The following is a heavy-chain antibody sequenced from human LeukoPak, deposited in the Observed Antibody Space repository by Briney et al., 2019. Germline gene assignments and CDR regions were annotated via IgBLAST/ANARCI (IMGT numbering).Heavy chain of an antibody. D-gene: IGHD3-22*01. V-gene: IGHV3-23*01. J-gene: IGHJ5*02. CDR1: GFTFSSYA. CDR3: AKGGPNYYDSSGPPDH. CDR2: ISGSGGST. Sequence: GGSLRLSCAASGFTFSSYAMSWVRQAPGKGLEWVSAISGSGGSTYYADSVKGRFTISRDNSKNTLYLQMNSLRAEDTAVYYCAKGGPNYYDSSGPPDHWGQGTLVTVSS.